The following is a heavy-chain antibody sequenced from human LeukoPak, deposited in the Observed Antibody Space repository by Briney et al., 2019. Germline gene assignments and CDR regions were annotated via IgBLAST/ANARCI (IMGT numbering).Heavy chain of an antibody. CDR3: ARVPLSGNTDDALYI. Sequence: PSESLSVTCTVSRGSISSYYWCWIRQPPGRGLEWIGYIYYSGSNNYNPSLKSRVTIPVETSKNHFTRKLSARTAADTAVYYCARVPLSGNTDDALYICGRGTMVTASS. J-gene: IGHJ3*02. CDR2: IYYSGSN. D-gene: IGHD4-23*01. CDR1: RGSISSYY. V-gene: IGHV4-59*01.